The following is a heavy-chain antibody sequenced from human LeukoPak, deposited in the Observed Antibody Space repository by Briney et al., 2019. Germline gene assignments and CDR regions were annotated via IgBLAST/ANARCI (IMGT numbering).Heavy chain of an antibody. D-gene: IGHD5/OR15-5a*01. CDR2: MAYDASFT. CDR1: GFTFGSYA. J-gene: IGHJ4*02. CDR3: ARGGYSIYDSPPGDF. Sequence: GGSLRLSCAASGFTFGSYAMHWVRQAPGKGLECVAIMAYDASFTYYADSVKGRFTISRDNSKSRLYLQMSSLTPDDTGVYFCARGGYSIYDSPPGDFWGLGTLVTVSS. V-gene: IGHV3-30*04.